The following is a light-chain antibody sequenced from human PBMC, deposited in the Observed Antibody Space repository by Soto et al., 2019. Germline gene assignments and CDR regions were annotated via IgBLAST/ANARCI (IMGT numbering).Light chain of an antibody. CDR2: DVS. CDR3: TSYTSTSNVVA. CDR1: SSDVGGYNF. J-gene: IGLJ2*01. Sequence: QSVLTQPASASGSPGQSIAISCTGTSSDVGGYNFVCWYQQHPGKAPKLMIYDVSNRPSGVSNRFSGSKSGNTASLTSSGLQSEDEADYYCTSYTSTSNVVAFGGGTKLTVL. V-gene: IGLV2-14*03.